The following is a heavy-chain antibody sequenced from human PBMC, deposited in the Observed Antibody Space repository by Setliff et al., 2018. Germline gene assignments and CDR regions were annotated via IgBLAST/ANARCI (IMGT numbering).Heavy chain of an antibody. Sequence: PGGSLRLSCTASGLSYINDWVSWVRQAPGKGLEWLASINPHASEKYYVDSVKGRFTISRDNSKKTLYLQMNSLRAEDTAVYYCVKDVVGYSSTWPKRDYFDYWGQGTLVTVSS. CDR1: GLSYINDW. V-gene: IGHV3-7*03. CDR2: INPHASEK. D-gene: IGHD6-13*01. CDR3: VKDVVGYSSTWPKRDYFDY. J-gene: IGHJ4*02.